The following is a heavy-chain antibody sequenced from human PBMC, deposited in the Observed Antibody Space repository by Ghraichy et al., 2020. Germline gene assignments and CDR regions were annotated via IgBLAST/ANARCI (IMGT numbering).Heavy chain of an antibody. D-gene: IGHD7-27*01. CDR3: VRLGTMNSFYYYLDV. CDR2: VSYSGGT. J-gene: IGHJ6*03. V-gene: IGHV4-59*01. CDR1: GGSISPYY. Sequence: SETLSLTCTVSGGSISPYYWSWIRQPPGKGLEYIGYVSYSGGTSYHPSLKSRVTMSVDTSNNQVSLSLSSATPADTALYFCVRLGTMNSFYYYLDVWGKGTSVTVSS.